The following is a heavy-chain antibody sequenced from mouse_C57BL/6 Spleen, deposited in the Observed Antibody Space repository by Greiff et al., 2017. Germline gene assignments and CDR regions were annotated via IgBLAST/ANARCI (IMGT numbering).Heavy chain of an antibody. V-gene: IGHV6-3*01. CDR3: TGGDVWFAY. Sequence: DVQLVESGGGLVQPGGSMKLSCVASGFTFSNYWMNWVRQSPEKGLEWVAQIRLKSDNYATHYAESVKGRFTISRDDSKSSVYLQMNNLRAEDTGIYYCTGGDVWFAYWGQGTLVTVSA. J-gene: IGHJ3*01. CDR1: GFTFSNYW. D-gene: IGHD3-3*01. CDR2: IRLKSDNYAT.